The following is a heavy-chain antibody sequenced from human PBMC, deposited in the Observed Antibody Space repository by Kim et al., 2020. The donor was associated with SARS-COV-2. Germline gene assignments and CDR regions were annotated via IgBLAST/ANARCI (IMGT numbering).Heavy chain of an antibody. CDR2: INAGNGNT. Sequence: ASVKVSCKASGYTFTSYAMHWVRQAPGQRLEWMGWINAGNGNTKYSQKFQGRVTITRDTSASTAYMELSSLRSEDTAVYYCARGHLSSWTVYYYYGMDVWGQGTTVTVSS. CDR3: ARGHLSSWTVYYYYGMDV. J-gene: IGHJ6*02. V-gene: IGHV1-3*01. D-gene: IGHD6-13*01. CDR1: GYTFTSYA.